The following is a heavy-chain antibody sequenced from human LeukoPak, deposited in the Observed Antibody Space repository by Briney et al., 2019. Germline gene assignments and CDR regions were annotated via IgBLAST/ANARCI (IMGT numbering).Heavy chain of an antibody. Sequence: GGSPKLSCEASGFTFSGSAMHWVRQASGKGLEWLGRIRSKGGSYTTAYAASVKGRFIVSRDDSKNTAYLQMNSLKTEDTAVYYCRAAADLNDYWGQGTLVTVSS. CDR1: GFTFSGSA. CDR2: IRSKGGSYTT. D-gene: IGHD6-13*01. V-gene: IGHV3-73*01. J-gene: IGHJ4*02. CDR3: RAAADLNDY.